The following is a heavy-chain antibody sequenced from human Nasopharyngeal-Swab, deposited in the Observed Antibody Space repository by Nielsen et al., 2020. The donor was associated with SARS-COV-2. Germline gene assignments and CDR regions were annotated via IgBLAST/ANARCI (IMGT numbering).Heavy chain of an antibody. CDR1: GFTFKTYA. J-gene: IGHJ4*02. D-gene: IGHD3-10*01. CDR2: ISGSGGST. CDR3: AKTNSGSYCN. Sequence: GGSLRLSCAASGFTFKTYAMTWVRQAPGKGLERVSVISGSGGSTYYTDSVKGRFTISRDNSKSTLYLQMNSLRAEDTAVYYCAKTNSGSYCNWGQGTLVTVSS. V-gene: IGHV3-23*01.